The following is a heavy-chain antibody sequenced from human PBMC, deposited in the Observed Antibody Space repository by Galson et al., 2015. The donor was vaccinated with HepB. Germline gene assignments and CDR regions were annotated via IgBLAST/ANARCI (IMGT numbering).Heavy chain of an antibody. J-gene: IGHJ5*02. V-gene: IGHV3-74*01. Sequence: SLRLSCAASGFNFSNYWMHWVRQTPGKGPVWISRINTDGTFLSYADSVKGRFTISRDNAKNTLYLQMNSLRAEDTAVYYCAGVARYCGGASCYGWFDPWGQGTLVTVSA. CDR3: AGVARYCGGASCYGWFDP. CDR1: GFNFSNYW. D-gene: IGHD2-2*01. CDR2: INTDGTFL.